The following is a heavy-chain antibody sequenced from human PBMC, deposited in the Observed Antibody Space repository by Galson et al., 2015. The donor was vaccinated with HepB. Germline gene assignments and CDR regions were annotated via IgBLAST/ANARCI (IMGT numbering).Heavy chain of an antibody. J-gene: IGHJ6*02. D-gene: IGHD4-23*01. CDR2: IIPIFGTA. CDR1: GGTFSSYA. Sequence: SVKVSCKASGGTFSSYAISWVRQAPGQGLEWMGGIIPIFGTANYAQKFQGRVTITADESTSTAYMELSSLRSEDTAVYYCARDPDDYGGNYEYGMDVWGQGTTVTVSS. V-gene: IGHV1-69*13. CDR3: ARDPDDYGGNYEYGMDV.